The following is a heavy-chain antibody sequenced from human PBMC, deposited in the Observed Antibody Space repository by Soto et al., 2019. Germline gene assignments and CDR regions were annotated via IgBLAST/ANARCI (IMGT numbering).Heavy chain of an antibody. CDR1: GFTFSSYA. Sequence: GGSLRLSCAASGFTFSSYAMSWVRQAPGKGLEWVSAISGSGGSTYYADSVKGRFTISRDNSKNTLYLQMNSLRAEDTAVYYCAKDPYDFWSGYFTKPGDYYYYGMDVWGKGTTVTVSS. D-gene: IGHD3-3*01. J-gene: IGHJ6*04. V-gene: IGHV3-23*01. CDR2: ISGSGGST. CDR3: AKDPYDFWSGYFTKPGDYYYYGMDV.